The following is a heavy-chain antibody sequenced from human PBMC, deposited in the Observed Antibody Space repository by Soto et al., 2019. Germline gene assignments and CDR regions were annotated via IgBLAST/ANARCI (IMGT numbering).Heavy chain of an antibody. CDR3: ASRSPALDY. J-gene: IGHJ4*02. Sequence: QVLLVESGGGVVQPGRSLRLSCEASGFTFSSYGMHWVRQAPGKGLEWVAVIWYDGSKKYYADFVKGRFTISRDNSKNTLYLQMNSLRAEDTAVYYCASRSPALDYWGQGALVTVSS. CDR2: IWYDGSKK. CDR1: GFTFSSYG. V-gene: IGHV3-33*01. D-gene: IGHD2-2*01.